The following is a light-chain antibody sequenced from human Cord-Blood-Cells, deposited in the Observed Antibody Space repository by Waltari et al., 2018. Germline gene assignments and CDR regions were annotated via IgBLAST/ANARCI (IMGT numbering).Light chain of an antibody. CDR2: GAS. V-gene: IGKV3-15*01. CDR3: QQYNNWPPYT. CDR1: QSVSSN. J-gene: IGKJ2*01. Sequence: EIVMTQSPATLSVSPGERATLSCRASQSVSSNLAWYQQKPGQAPSPLIYGASTRATGIPARFSGSGSGKEFTLTISSLQSEDFAVYYCQQYNNWPPYTFGQGTKLEIK.